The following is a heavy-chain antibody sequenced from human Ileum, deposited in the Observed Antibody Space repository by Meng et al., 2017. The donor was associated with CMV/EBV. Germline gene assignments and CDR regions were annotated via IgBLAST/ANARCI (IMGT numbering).Heavy chain of an antibody. CDR1: GDAFSSSSHY. CDR2: SAYSGGT. D-gene: IGHD2-15*01. V-gene: IGHV4-39*07. Sequence: VSGDAFSSSSHYWGWIRQTPGRGLEWIGSSAYSGGTHYNPPLKSRVTVSIDTSKNQFSLRLTSVTAADTALYYGVRDANGGLVAEYWGQGTLVTVSS. CDR3: VRDANGGLVAEY. J-gene: IGHJ4*02.